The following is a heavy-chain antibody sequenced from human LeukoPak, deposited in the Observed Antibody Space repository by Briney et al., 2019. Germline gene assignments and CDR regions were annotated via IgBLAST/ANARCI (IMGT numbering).Heavy chain of an antibody. D-gene: IGHD3-10*01. Sequence: ASVKVSCKASGYTFTGCYMHWVRQAPGQGLEWMGWINPNSGGTNYAQKFQGRVTMTRDTSISTAYMELGRLRSDDTAVYYCARGLLWFGESQQYNWFDPWGQGTLVTVSS. CDR1: GYTFTGCY. V-gene: IGHV1-2*02. CDR3: ARGLLWFGESQQYNWFDP. CDR2: INPNSGGT. J-gene: IGHJ5*02.